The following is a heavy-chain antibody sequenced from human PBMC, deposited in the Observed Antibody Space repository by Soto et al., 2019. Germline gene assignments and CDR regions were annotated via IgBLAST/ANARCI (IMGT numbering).Heavy chain of an antibody. CDR3: AKQIGSCRSGGCYFDY. V-gene: IGHV3-23*01. Sequence: PGGSLILSCAASGFSFTSYAMSWVRQPPGKGMEWVTSIGSDGDDKYYADSVKGRFTISRDNSNRALFLQMNSLRAEDTAVYFCAKQIGSCRSGGCYFDYWGLGTLVTVSS. CDR1: GFSFTSYA. J-gene: IGHJ4*02. CDR2: IGSDGDDK. D-gene: IGHD2-15*01.